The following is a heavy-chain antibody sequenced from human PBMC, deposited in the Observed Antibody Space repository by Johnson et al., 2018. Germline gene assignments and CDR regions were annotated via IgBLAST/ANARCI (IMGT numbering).Heavy chain of an antibody. CDR1: GFTLSSPG. V-gene: IGHV3-48*01. J-gene: IGHJ3*02. CDR3: AGDRGYAFDI. Sequence: VQLVQSGGGLVEPGGSLRLSCAASGFTLSSPGMNWVRQAPGKGLEWISYISRSTTFIFYADSVKGRFTISRDDAENSLFLQMNSLSAEDTAVYYCAGDRGYAFDIWGQGTMVTVSS. D-gene: IGHD3-10*01. CDR2: ISRSTTFI.